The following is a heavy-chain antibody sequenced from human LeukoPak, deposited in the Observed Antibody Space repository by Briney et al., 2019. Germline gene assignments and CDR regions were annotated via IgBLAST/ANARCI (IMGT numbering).Heavy chain of an antibody. D-gene: IGHD3-22*01. CDR3: ATQDGGYDSSGYYYFDY. CDR2: XYYSGST. J-gene: IGHJ4*02. V-gene: IGHV4-39*01. CDR1: GGSIXXXXXX. Sequence: SETLSLTCXVSGGSIXXXXXXXGWIRXPPXXXXXXXXXXYYSGSTYXXPSLKXXXXXSVDTSKNQFSLKLSSVTAADTAVYYCATQDGGYDSSGYYYFDYWGQGTLVTVSS.